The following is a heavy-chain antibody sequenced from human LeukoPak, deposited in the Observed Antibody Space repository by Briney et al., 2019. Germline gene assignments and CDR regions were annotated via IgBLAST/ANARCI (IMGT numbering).Heavy chain of an antibody. Sequence: ASVKVSCKASGYTFTGSYMHWVRQAPGQGLEWMGIINPSGGSTSYAQKFQGRVTMTRDTSTSTVYMELSRLRSDDTAVYYCARGLENFDYWGQGTLVTVSS. CDR2: INPSGGST. CDR3: ARGLENFDY. CDR1: GYTFTGSY. J-gene: IGHJ4*02. V-gene: IGHV1-46*01. D-gene: IGHD1-1*01.